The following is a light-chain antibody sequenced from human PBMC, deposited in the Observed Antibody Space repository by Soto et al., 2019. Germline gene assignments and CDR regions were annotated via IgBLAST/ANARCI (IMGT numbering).Light chain of an antibody. V-gene: IGLV2-14*01. CDR2: DVS. Sequence: QSVLTQPASVSGSPGQSITISCTGTSSDVGGYNYVSWYQQHPGKAPKLMLYDVSNRPSGVSNRFSGSKSGNTASLTISGLQAEDESDYYCSSYTSSSTFPCVCGTGTKVTVL. CDR3: SSYTSSSTFPCV. J-gene: IGLJ1*01. CDR1: SSDVGGYNY.